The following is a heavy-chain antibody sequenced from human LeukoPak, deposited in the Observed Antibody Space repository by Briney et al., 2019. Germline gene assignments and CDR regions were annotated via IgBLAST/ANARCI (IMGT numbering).Heavy chain of an antibody. J-gene: IGHJ4*02. CDR1: GFAFNTYA. Sequence: PGRSLRLSCEASGFAFNTYAMHWVRQAPGKGLEWVTLIWHDGSHKFYIDSVRGRFTISRDNSKNTVYLQMNGLRAEDTAVYYCAREIFGSGSYSDYWGQGTLVAVSS. D-gene: IGHD3-10*01. CDR2: IWHDGSHK. CDR3: AREIFGSGSYSDY. V-gene: IGHV3-33*01.